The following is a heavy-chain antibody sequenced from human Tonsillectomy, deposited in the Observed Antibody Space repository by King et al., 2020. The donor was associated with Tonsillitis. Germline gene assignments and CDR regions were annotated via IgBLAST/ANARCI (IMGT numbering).Heavy chain of an antibody. CDR2: INHSGTA. CDR3: ARQTQRIGGEETGGCVDS. V-gene: IGHV4-34*01. Sequence: VQLQQWGAGLLKPSETLSLTCAVYGGSFSGYYWSWIRQPPGKGLEWIGEINHSGTANSNPSLKSRVTISVDTSNNQFSLELSSVTAADTAVYYCARQTQRIGGEETGGCVDSWGQGSRVIVSS. CDR1: GGSFSGYY. J-gene: IGHJ4*02. D-gene: IGHD2-21*01.